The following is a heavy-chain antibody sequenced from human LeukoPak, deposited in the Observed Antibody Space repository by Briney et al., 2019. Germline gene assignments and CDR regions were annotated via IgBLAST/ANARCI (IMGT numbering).Heavy chain of an antibody. D-gene: IGHD2-2*01. CDR2: ISPIFGTA. Sequence: SVKVSCKASGGTFSSYAISWVRQAPGQGLEWMGGISPIFGTANYAQKFQGRVTITTDESTSTAYMELSSLRSEDTALYYCASTSLGYCSSTSCYRPFDYWGQGTLVTVSS. J-gene: IGHJ4*02. V-gene: IGHV1-69*05. CDR1: GGTFSSYA. CDR3: ASTSLGYCSSTSCYRPFDY.